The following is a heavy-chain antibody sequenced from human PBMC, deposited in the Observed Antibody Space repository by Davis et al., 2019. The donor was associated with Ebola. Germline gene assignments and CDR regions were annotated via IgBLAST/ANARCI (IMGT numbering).Heavy chain of an antibody. J-gene: IGHJ4*02. CDR1: GFTFSSYR. V-gene: IGHV3-74*01. CDR2: INTDGSST. Sequence: HTGGSLRLSCAASGFTFSSYRMHWVRQVPGTGLVWVSRINTDGSSTNYADSVKGRFTISRDNSKNTLYLQMNSLRAEDTAVYYCAREGKYRDESRTFDYWGQGTLVTVSS. CDR3: AREGKYRDESRTFDY. D-gene: IGHD2-2*01.